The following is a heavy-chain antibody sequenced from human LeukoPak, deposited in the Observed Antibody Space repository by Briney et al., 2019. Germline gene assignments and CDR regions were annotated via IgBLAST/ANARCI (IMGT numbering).Heavy chain of an antibody. V-gene: IGHV3-53*01. CDR3: ARGRLHGFDL. D-gene: IGHD2-15*01. J-gene: IGHJ3*01. CDR1: GFTVSNNS. Sequence: GGSLRLSCAASGFTVSNNSLNWVRQAPGKGLAWVSILYSGGNTYYADFVKGRFTISRDSSENTLFLQMNSLRAEDTAMFYCARGRLHGFDLWGQGTMVTVSS. CDR2: LYSGGNT.